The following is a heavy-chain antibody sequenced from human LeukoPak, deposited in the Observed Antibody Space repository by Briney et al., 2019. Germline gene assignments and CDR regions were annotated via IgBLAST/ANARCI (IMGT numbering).Heavy chain of an antibody. CDR2: IKQDETEK. J-gene: IGHJ4*02. D-gene: IGHD1-26*01. Sequence: PGGSLRLSCTASGFTFSNFWMGWVRQAPGKGLEWVANIKQDETEKFYLGSVKGRFTISRDNAKNSLYLQMNSLRVEDTAVYYCARVSDSGSYYSPFDYWGQGTLVTVSS. CDR1: GFTFSNFW. V-gene: IGHV3-7*03. CDR3: ARVSDSGSYYSPFDY.